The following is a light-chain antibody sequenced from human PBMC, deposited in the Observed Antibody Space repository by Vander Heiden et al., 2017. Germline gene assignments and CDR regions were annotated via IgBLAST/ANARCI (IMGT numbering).Light chain of an antibody. CDR2: QDS. Sequence: SYELTQPPSVSVSPGQTASITCSGDKLGDKYACWYQQKPGQSPVLVIYQDSKRTSGIPERFSGSKSGNTATLTISGTQAMDEDDYYCQAWDSSTVVFGGGTKLTVL. CDR3: QAWDSSTVV. J-gene: IGLJ2*01. CDR1: KLGDKY. V-gene: IGLV3-1*01.